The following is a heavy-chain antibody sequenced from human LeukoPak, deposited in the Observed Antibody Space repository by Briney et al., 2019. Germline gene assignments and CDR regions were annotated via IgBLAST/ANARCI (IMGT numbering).Heavy chain of an antibody. V-gene: IGHV3-33*06. Sequence: PGGSLRLSCAASGFTFSSYGMHWVRQAPGKGLEGVAVIWYDGSNKYYADSVKGRFTISRDNSKNTLYLQMNSLRAEDTAVYYCAKGQYYDSSGYIDYWGQGTLVTVSS. CDR1: GFTFSSYG. CDR3: AKGQYYDSSGYIDY. D-gene: IGHD3-22*01. J-gene: IGHJ4*02. CDR2: IWYDGSNK.